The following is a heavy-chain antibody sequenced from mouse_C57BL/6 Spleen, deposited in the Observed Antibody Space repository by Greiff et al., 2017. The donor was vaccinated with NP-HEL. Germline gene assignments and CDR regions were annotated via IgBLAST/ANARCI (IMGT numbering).Heavy chain of an antibody. V-gene: IGHV1-20*01. CDR2: INPHNGDT. CDR3: ARGRAMITTYYYDD. J-gene: IGHJ2*01. CDR1: GYSFTGYF. D-gene: IGHD2-4*01. Sequence: EVQLQQSGPELVKPGDSVKISCKASGYSFTGYFMNWVMQSHGKSLEWIRRINPHNGDTFYNQKFKGKATLTVDKSSSTAHRELRNLRSENTAVYYCARGRAMITTYYYDDWGKGTTVTVAS.